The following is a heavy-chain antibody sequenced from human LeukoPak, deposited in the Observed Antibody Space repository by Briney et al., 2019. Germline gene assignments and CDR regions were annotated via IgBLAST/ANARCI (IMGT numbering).Heavy chain of an antibody. J-gene: IGHJ4*02. V-gene: IGHV4-38-2*01. CDR1: GYSISNFYY. D-gene: IGHD3-10*01. CDR2: IHHSGST. Sequence: SETLSLTCSVSGYSISNFYYWDWIRQPPGKGLQWIGSIHHSGSTYYNPSLKSRVTISVDTSKNQFSLKLSSVTAADTAVYYCARPHGGYYGSGSYYNEGDYWGQGTLVTVSS. CDR3: ARPHGGYYGSGSYYNEGDY.